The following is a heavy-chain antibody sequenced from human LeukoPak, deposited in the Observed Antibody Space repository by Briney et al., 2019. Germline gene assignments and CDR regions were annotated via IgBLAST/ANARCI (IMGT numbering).Heavy chain of an antibody. CDR1: VGSICGSMYF. CDR3: ARVRCSGGSCPYDYHYYYMDV. D-gene: IGHD2-15*01. J-gene: IGHJ6*03. Sequence: SEALSLTCTLSVGSICGSMYFCAWIRQPPGKWLEWIRSVEYSGGTYSQPSLKTRVPSSMDTSKNQFFLKLTVVTAAARAVFSCARVRCSGGSCPYDYHYYYMDVWGKGTTVTVSS. CDR2: VEYSGGT. V-gene: IGHV4-39*07.